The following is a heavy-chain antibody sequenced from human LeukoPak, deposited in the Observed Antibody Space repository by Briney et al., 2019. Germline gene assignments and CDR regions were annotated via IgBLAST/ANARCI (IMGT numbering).Heavy chain of an antibody. Sequence: ASVKVSCKASGYTFTSYDINWVRQATGQGLECMGWMNPNSGNTGYAQKFQGRVTMTRNTSISTAYMELSSLRSEDTAVYYCARGVVAGFGFDPWGQGTLVTVSS. D-gene: IGHD6-19*01. CDR3: ARGVVAGFGFDP. V-gene: IGHV1-8*01. CDR1: GYTFTSYD. J-gene: IGHJ5*02. CDR2: MNPNSGNT.